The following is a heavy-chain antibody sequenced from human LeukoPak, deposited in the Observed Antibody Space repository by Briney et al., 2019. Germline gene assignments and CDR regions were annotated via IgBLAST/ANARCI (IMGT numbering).Heavy chain of an antibody. CDR3: VKDPPSPDSNSNYLFHY. D-gene: IGHD4-11*01. J-gene: IGHJ4*02. CDR1: GLPFRTYG. V-gene: IGHV3-30*02. CDR2: TRYDGGNE. Sequence: GGSLRLSCAASGLPFRTYGMHWVRQAPGKGLEWVAYTRYDGGNEYYTDSVKGRFTISRDNSKNTLYLQMNSLRVEDTAVYYCVKDPPSPDSNSNYLFHYWGQGTLVTVSP.